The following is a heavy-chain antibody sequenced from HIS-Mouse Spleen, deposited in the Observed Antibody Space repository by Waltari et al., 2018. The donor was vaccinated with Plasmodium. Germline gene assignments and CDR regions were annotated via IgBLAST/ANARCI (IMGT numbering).Heavy chain of an antibody. J-gene: IGHJ2*01. CDR3: ARVTSSGVYWYFDL. V-gene: IGHV4-34*01. CDR1: GGSFSGYY. Sequence: QVQLQPWGAGLLTPSETLSLTCAVYGGSFSGYYWSWIRQPPGKGLEWIGEINHSGSTNYNPSLKSRVTISVDTSKNQFSLKLSSVTAADTAVYYCARVTSSGVYWYFDLWGRGTLVTVSS. D-gene: IGHD3-3*01. CDR2: INHSGST.